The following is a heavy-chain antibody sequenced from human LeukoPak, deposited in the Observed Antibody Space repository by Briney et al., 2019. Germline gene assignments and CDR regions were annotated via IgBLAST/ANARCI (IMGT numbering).Heavy chain of an antibody. CDR1: GGSISSYY. V-gene: IGHV3-23*01. CDR2: ISGSGGST. CDR3: AKEDYSSRPDPDY. D-gene: IGHD6-13*01. Sequence: ETLSLTCTVSGGSISSYYWSWVRQAPGKGLEWVSAISGSGGSTYYADSVKGRFTISRDNSKNTLYLQMNSLRAEDTAVYYCAKEDYSSRPDPDYWGQGTLVTVSS. J-gene: IGHJ4*02.